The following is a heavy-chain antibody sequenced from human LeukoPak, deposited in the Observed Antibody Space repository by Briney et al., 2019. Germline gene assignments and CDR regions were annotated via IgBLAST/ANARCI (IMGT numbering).Heavy chain of an antibody. Sequence: GGSLRLSCAASGFTFSSYAMHWVRQAPGKGLEWVAVISYDGSNKYYADSVKGRFTISRDNSKNTLYLQMNSLRAEDTAVYYCATPPPRVPAATGDYWGQGTLVTVSS. CDR1: GFTFSSYA. J-gene: IGHJ4*02. V-gene: IGHV3-30*04. CDR2: ISYDGSNK. CDR3: ATPPPRVPAATGDY. D-gene: IGHD2-2*01.